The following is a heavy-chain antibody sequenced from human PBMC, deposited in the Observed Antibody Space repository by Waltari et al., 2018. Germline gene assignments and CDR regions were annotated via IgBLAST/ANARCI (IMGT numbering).Heavy chain of an antibody. CDR1: GGSIRSYY. D-gene: IGHD3-22*01. CDR2: IYYSGST. V-gene: IGHV4-59*01. J-gene: IGHJ4*02. Sequence: QVQLQESGPGLVKPSETLSLTCTVSGGSIRSYYWSWIRQPPGKGLEWIGYIYYSGSTNYNPSLKSRVTISVDTSKNQFSLKLSSVTAADTAVYHCARSKDRSEFYFDYWGQGTLVTVSS. CDR3: ARSKDRSEFYFDY.